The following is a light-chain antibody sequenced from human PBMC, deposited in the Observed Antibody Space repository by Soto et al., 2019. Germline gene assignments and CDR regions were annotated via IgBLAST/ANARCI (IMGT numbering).Light chain of an antibody. CDR1: ETVRTN. CDR2: GAS. CDR3: QQYYNWPAYT. J-gene: IGKJ2*01. V-gene: IGKV3-15*01. Sequence: IVMTQSPVTLSGSPGERVTLCCWASETVRTNLAWFQQKPGQTPRLLIFGASTRATGIPTRFTGSGSETEFTLTIDSLQSEDLAVYYCQQYYNWPAYTFGQGTKLEI.